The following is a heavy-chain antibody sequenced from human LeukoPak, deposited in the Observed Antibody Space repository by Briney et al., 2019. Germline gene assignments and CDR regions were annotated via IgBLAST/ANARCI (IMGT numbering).Heavy chain of an antibody. V-gene: IGHV5-51*01. CDR3: ARGNYYGSGSYFLDWFDP. Sequence: GESLKISCKGSGHSFTSYWIAWERQMPGKGLEWMGIIYPGDSDTRYSPSFQGQVTFSADKSISTAYLQWSSLKASDTAMYYCARGNYYGSGSYFLDWFDPWGQGTLVTVSS. CDR2: IYPGDSDT. J-gene: IGHJ5*02. CDR1: GHSFTSYW. D-gene: IGHD3-10*01.